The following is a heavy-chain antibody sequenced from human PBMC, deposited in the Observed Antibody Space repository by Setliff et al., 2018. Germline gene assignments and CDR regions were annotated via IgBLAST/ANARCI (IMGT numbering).Heavy chain of an antibody. D-gene: IGHD6-19*01. CDR2: IIPILGTT. V-gene: IGHV1-69*05. CDR3: ASAPIRRVAVAGKSQFDY. Sequence: SVKVCCKASGGFSTHAISWVRQVPGQGLEWMGGIIPILGTTDYAQNFQGRVTITTDESTSSAYLEMSNLRSEDTAVYYCASAPIRRVAVAGKSQFDYWGQGTLVTVSS. CDR1: GGFSTHA. J-gene: IGHJ4*01.